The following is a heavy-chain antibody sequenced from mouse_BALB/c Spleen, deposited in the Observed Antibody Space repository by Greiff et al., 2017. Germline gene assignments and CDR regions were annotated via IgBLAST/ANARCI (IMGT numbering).Heavy chain of an antibody. V-gene: IGHV1S81*02. D-gene: IGHD2-4*01. CDR1: GYTFTSYY. J-gene: IGHJ3*01. Sequence: QVQLQQSGAELVKPGASVKLSCKASGYTFTSYYMYWVKQRPGQGLEWIGEINPSNGGTNFNEKFKSKATLTVDKSSSTAYMQLSSLTSEDSAVYYCTRSGYDYDPCAYWGQGTLVTVSA. CDR3: TRSGYDYDPCAY. CDR2: INPSNGGT.